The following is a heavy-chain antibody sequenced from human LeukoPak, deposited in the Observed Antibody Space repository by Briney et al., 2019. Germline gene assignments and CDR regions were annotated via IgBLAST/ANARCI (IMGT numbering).Heavy chain of an antibody. CDR3: AREVDILIPHNWFDP. D-gene: IGHD3-9*01. CDR2: IYYSGST. Sequence: SETLSLTCTVSGGSISSYYWSWIRQPPGKGLEWIGYIYYSGSTNYNPSLKSRVTISVDTSKNQFSLKLSSVTAADTAVYYCAREVDILIPHNWFDPWGQGTLVTVSS. J-gene: IGHJ5*02. V-gene: IGHV4-59*01. CDR1: GGSISSYY.